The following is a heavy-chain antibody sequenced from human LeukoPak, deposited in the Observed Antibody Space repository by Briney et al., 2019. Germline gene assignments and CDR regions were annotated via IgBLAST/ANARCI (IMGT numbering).Heavy chain of an antibody. D-gene: IGHD6-6*01. CDR2: IKPDGSEK. Sequence: GGSLRLSCAASGFTFSSSWMSWVRQAPGKGLEWVTNIKPDGSEKYYVDSVKGRFTISRDNAKNSLYLQMNSLRAEDTALYYCATIAARGLADAFDIWGQGTMVTVSS. CDR1: GFTFSSSW. V-gene: IGHV3-7*01. J-gene: IGHJ3*02. CDR3: ATIAARGLADAFDI.